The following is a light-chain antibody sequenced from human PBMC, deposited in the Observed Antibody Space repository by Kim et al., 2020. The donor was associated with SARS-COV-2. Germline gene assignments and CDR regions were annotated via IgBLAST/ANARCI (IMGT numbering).Light chain of an antibody. CDR3: QQSYTTWT. CDR2: AAS. Sequence: SASVGDRVTITCRASQNIITSLNWYQQKPGKAPKLLIFAASTLESGVPSRFSGSGSGTDFTLSISSLQPEDFATYFCQQSYTTWTFGQGTKVDIK. J-gene: IGKJ1*01. V-gene: IGKV1-39*01. CDR1: QNIITS.